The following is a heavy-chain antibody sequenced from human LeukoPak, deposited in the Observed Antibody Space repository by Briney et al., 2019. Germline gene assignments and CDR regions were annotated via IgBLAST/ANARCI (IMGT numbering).Heavy chain of an antibody. J-gene: IGHJ4*02. V-gene: IGHV3-33*01. CDR3: ARMKYGDYIDY. D-gene: IGHD4-17*01. Sequence: GGSLRLSCAASGFTFSSYGMHWVRQAPGKGLEWVVVIWYDGSNKYYADSVKGRFTISRDNSKNTLYLQMNSLRAEDTAVYYCARMKYGDYIDYWGQGTLVTVSS. CDR1: GFTFSSYG. CDR2: IWYDGSNK.